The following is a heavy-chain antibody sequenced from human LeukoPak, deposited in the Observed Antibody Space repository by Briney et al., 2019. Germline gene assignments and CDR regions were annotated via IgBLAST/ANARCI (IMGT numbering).Heavy chain of an antibody. CDR3: ARDRFYDFWSGYYMDV. CDR2: ISAYNGNT. J-gene: IGHJ6*03. V-gene: IGHV1-18*01. D-gene: IGHD3-3*01. CDR1: GYTFTSYG. Sequence: ASGKVSCKASGYTFTSYGISWGRQAPGQGLEWMGWISAYNGNTNYAQKLQGRVTMTTDTSTSTAYMELRSLRSDDTAVYYCARDRFYDFWSGYYMDVWGKGTTVTVSS.